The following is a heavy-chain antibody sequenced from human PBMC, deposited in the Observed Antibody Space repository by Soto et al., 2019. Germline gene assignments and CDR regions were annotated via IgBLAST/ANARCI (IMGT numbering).Heavy chain of an antibody. V-gene: IGHV1-46*03. CDR1: GYTFTSYY. CDR2: INPSGGST. J-gene: IGHJ1*01. CDR3: ARGTVGCSGGSCYSAEYFQH. Sequence: GASVKVSCKASGYTFTSYYMHWVRQAPGQGLEWMGIINPSGGSTSYAQKFQGGVTMTRDTSTSTVYMELSSLRSEDTAVYYCARGTVGCSGGSCYSAEYFQHWGQGTLVTVSS. D-gene: IGHD2-15*01.